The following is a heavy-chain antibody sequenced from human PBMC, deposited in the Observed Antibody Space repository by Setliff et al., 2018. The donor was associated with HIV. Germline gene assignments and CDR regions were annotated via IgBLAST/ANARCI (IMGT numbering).Heavy chain of an antibody. V-gene: IGHV4-31*03. CDR3: ARGESTTWDLAEYFQH. Sequence: TSETLSLTCTVSGVSVSSGGYYWSWIRQHPGKGLEWIGYVYHTATTYFNPSLKSRITMSVDTSKNQFSLKLGFVTAADTAVYYCARGESTTWDLAEYFQHWGHGTLVTVSS. CDR1: GVSVSSGGYY. J-gene: IGHJ1*01. D-gene: IGHD2-2*01. CDR2: VYHTATT.